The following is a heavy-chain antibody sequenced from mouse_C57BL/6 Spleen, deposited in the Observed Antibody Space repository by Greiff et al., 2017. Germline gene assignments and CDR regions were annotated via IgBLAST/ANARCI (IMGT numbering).Heavy chain of an antibody. Sequence: QVQLQQPGAELVRPGSSVKLSCKASGYTFTSYWMHWVKQRPIQGLEWIGNIDPSDSETHYNQKFKDKATLTVDKSSSTAYMQLSSLTSEDSAVCYCAIYGSSYEGFADWGQGTLVTVSA. CDR3: AIYGSSYEGFAD. D-gene: IGHD1-1*01. V-gene: IGHV1-52*01. CDR2: IDPSDSET. CDR1: GYTFTSYW. J-gene: IGHJ3*01.